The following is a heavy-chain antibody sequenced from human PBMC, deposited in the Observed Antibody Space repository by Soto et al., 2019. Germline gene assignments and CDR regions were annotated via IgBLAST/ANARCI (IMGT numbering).Heavy chain of an antibody. J-gene: IGHJ4*02. CDR2: IYSGGTT. CDR3: AGGGTYELFDY. CDR1: GFTFSSYS. V-gene: IGHV3-53*01. Sequence: PGGSLRLSCAASGFTFSSYSMNWVRQAPGKGLEWVSIIYSGGTTYYADSVKGRFTITRDNSKNTLYLQMNSLRAEDTALYYCAGGGTYELFDYWGQGTLVTVSS. D-gene: IGHD1-26*01.